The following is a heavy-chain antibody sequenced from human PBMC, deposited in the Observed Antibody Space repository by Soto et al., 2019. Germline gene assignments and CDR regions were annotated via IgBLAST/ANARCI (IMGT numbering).Heavy chain of an antibody. CDR3: ERTGYSSGWYKAAFDI. Sequence: SETLSLTCAVYGGSFSGYYWSWIRQPPGKGLEWIGEINHSGSTNYNPSLKSRVTISVDTSKNQFSLKLSSVTAADTAVYYCERTGYSSGWYKAAFDIWGQGTMVTVSS. J-gene: IGHJ3*02. V-gene: IGHV4-34*01. CDR1: GGSFSGYY. D-gene: IGHD6-19*01. CDR2: INHSGST.